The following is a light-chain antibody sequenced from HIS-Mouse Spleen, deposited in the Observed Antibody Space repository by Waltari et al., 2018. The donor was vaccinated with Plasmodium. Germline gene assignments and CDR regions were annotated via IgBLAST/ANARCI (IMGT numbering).Light chain of an antibody. CDR2: EVS. Sequence: QSALTQPPSASGSPGQSVTISCTGTSSDVGGYNYVSWYQQHPGKAPKLMIYEVSKRPSGVPECFSGSKSGNTASLTVSGLQAEDEADYYCSSYAGSNNLVFGGGTKLTVL. CDR3: SSYAGSNNLV. J-gene: IGLJ2*01. V-gene: IGLV2-8*01. CDR1: SSDVGGYNY.